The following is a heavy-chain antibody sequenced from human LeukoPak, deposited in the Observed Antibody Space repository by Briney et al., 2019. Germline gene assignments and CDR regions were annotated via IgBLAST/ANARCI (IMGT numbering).Heavy chain of an antibody. CDR3: ARPLGYDRIDP. D-gene: IGHD3-10*02. V-gene: IGHV4-34*01. Sequence: PSETLSLTCAVYGGSFSGYYWSWIRQPPGTGLEWIGEINHSGSTNYNPSLKSRVTISVDTSKNQFSLKLSSVTAADTAVYYCARPLGYDRIDPWGQGTLVTVSS. CDR2: INHSGST. J-gene: IGHJ5*02. CDR1: GGSFSGYY.